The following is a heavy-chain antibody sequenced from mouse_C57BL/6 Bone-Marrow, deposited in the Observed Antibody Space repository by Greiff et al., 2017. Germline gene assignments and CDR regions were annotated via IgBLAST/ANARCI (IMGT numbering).Heavy chain of an antibody. CDR2: ISDGGSYT. D-gene: IGHD2-2*01. J-gene: IGHJ2*01. V-gene: IGHV5-4*01. Sequence: EVQRVESGGGLVKPGGSLKLSCAASGFTFSSYAMSWVRQTPEKRLEWVATISDGGSYTYYPDNVKGRFTISRDNAKNNLYLQMSHLKSEDTAMYYCARDRTMVTAGAFDYWGQGTTLTVSS. CDR1: GFTFSSYA. CDR3: ARDRTMVTAGAFDY.